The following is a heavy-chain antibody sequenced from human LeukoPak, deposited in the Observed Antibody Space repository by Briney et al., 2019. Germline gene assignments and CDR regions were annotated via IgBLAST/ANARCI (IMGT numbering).Heavy chain of an antibody. CDR1: DGSMSSYF. J-gene: IGHJ4*02. CDR3: ARHGRMVIMSKFSTGIDQ. Sequence: PSDPLSLICTVRDGSMSSYFWSWLRQPPGKGVVGIGYFYYTGMSNSKPSLKSRVTISMDTSKNQFSLQLSSVTAADTAIYYCARHGRMVIMSKFSTGIDQWGQGTLATVSS. CDR2: FYYTGMS. V-gene: IGHV4-59*08. D-gene: IGHD2-8*01.